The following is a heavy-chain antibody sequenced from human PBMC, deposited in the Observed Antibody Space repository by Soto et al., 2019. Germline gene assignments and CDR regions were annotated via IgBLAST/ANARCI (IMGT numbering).Heavy chain of an antibody. D-gene: IGHD2-2*01. CDR3: AREYCSSTSCYLGGMDV. Sequence: QVQLVESGGGVVQPGRSLRLSCAASGFTFSSYGMHWVRQAPGKGLEWVAVIWYDGSNKYYADSVKGRFTISRDNSKNTLYLQMNSLSAEDTAVYYCAREYCSSTSCYLGGMDVWGQGTTVTVSS. CDR2: IWYDGSNK. V-gene: IGHV3-33*01. CDR1: GFTFSSYG. J-gene: IGHJ6*02.